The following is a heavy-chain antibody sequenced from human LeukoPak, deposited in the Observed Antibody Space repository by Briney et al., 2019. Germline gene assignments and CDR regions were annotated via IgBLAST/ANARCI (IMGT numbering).Heavy chain of an antibody. CDR1: GFIFSDYW. CDR2: IRQDGSDK. V-gene: IGHV3-7*01. CDR3: AELGITMIGGA. D-gene: IGHD3-10*02. Sequence: GGSLRLSCAASGFIFSDYWMTWVRQAPGKGLEWVANIRQDGSDKYYVDSVKGRFTISRDNAKNSLYLQMNSLRAEDTAVYYCAELGITMIGGAWGKGTTVTISS. J-gene: IGHJ6*04.